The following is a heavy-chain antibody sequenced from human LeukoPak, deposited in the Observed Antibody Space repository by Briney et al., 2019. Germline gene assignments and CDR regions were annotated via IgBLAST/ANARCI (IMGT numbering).Heavy chain of an antibody. V-gene: IGHV3-30*03. CDR3: ARARIALDY. Sequence: GGSLRFSCAASGFTFSSYGMHWVRQAPGKGLEWVAVISYDGSNKYYADSVKGRFTISRDNSKNTLYLQMNSLRAEDTAVYYCARARIALDYWGQGTLVAVSS. CDR2: ISYDGSNK. D-gene: IGHD6-13*01. J-gene: IGHJ4*02. CDR1: GFTFSSYG.